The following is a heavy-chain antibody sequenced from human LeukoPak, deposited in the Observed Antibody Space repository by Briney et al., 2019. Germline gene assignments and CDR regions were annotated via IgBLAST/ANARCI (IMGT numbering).Heavy chain of an antibody. D-gene: IGHD7-27*01. CDR3: ARDRTGSDAFDI. V-gene: IGHV3-30-3*01. Sequence: GSLRLSCAASGFTFSSYAMHWVRQAPGEGLEWVAVISYDGSNKYYADSVKGRFTISRDNSKNTLYLQMNSLRAEDTAVYYCARDRTGSDAFDIWGQGTMGTVSS. CDR1: GFTFSSYA. CDR2: ISYDGSNK. J-gene: IGHJ3*02.